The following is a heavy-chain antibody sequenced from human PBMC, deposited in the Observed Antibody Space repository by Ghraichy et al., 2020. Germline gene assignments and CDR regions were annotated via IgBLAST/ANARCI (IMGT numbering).Heavy chain of an antibody. D-gene: IGHD2-21*01. CDR1: GGSISSSNYY. CDR3: AGSLAVIGYFDL. Sequence: ESLNISCTVSGGSISSSNYYWGWIRQPPGKGLEWIGSIHHSGSTYYNPSVESRLSISVDKSKNQFSLKLRSVTAADTAVYYCAGSLAVIGYFDLWGRATLVTVSS. V-gene: IGHV4-39*01. CDR2: IHHSGST. J-gene: IGHJ2*01.